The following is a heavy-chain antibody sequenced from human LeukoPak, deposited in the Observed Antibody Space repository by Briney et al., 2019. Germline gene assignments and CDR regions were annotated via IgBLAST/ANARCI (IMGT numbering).Heavy chain of an antibody. CDR1: GFTFSSYG. Sequence: GRSLRLSCAASGFTFSSYGMHWVRQAPGKGLEWVSVIWYDGSNKYYADSVKGRFTISRDNSKNTLYLQMNSLRAEDTAVYYCARGYSSSSLYFDYWGQGTLVTVSS. J-gene: IGHJ4*02. D-gene: IGHD6-6*01. CDR2: IWYDGSNK. V-gene: IGHV3-33*01. CDR3: ARGYSSSSLYFDY.